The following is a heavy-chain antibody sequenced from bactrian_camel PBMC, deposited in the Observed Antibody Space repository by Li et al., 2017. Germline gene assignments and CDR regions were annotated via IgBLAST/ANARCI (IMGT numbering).Heavy chain of an antibody. CDR1: RYGRGC. CDR2: IDSDGET. Sequence: HVQLVESGGESVQAGGSLRLSCEAFRYGRGCMGWFRHFPGKEREGVASIDSDGETTYADPVKGRFTISRDNAKNSVYLQMHSLKLEDTAMYYCAADFGPYCSGSYLARRANFEGQGTQVTVS. V-gene: IGHV3S9*01. D-gene: IGHD2*01. J-gene: IGHJ4*01.